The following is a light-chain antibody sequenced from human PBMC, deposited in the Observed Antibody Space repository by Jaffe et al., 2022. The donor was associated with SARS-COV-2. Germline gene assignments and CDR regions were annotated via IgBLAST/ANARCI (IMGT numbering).Light chain of an antibody. J-gene: IGLJ3*02. CDR2: DVS. V-gene: IGLV2-14*03. Sequence: QSALTQPASVSGSPGQSITISCTGTSSDVGGYNYVSWYQQYPGQAPKVVIYDVSNRPSGVSNRFSGSKSGSTASLTISGLQAEDEADFYCTSYASSNTWVFGGGTKLTVL. CDR1: SSDVGGYNY. CDR3: TSYASSNTWV.